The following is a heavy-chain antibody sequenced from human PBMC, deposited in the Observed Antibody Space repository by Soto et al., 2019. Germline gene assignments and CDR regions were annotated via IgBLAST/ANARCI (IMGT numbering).Heavy chain of an antibody. D-gene: IGHD6-25*01. CDR3: VKGRGSYEVKFGLGV. Sequence: EVQLVESGGGLVQPGRSLRLSCAASGFTFDDFAMHWVRQAPGKGLEWVSGVDWNSGSTAYADSVKGRFTISRDNARNSLYLQMNSLRAEDTALYYCVKGRGSYEVKFGLGVWGQGTKVTVSS. J-gene: IGHJ6*02. CDR1: GFTFDDFA. V-gene: IGHV3-9*01. CDR2: VDWNSGST.